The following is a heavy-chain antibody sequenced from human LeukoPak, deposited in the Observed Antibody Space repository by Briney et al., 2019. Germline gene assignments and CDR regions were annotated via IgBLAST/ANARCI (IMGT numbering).Heavy chain of an antibody. Sequence: ASVKVSCKTSAYTFTNYYIHWVRQAPGQGLEWMGIISPSGGSTNYAQKFQGRVTMTRDTSASAVYMELSSLISEDTAVYYCARGNYGSGSPHDYWGQGTLVTVSS. CDR3: ARGNYGSGSPHDY. CDR2: ISPSGGST. CDR1: AYTFTNYY. V-gene: IGHV1-46*01. J-gene: IGHJ4*02. D-gene: IGHD3-10*01.